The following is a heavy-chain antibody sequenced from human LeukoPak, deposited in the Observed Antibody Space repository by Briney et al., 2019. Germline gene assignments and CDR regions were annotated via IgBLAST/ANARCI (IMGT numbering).Heavy chain of an antibody. CDR1: GFTFDDYA. CDR3: AKASGSGTYPYYYYMDV. D-gene: IGHD3-10*01. V-gene: IGHV3-9*03. Sequence: GGSLRLSCAASGFTFDDYAMHWVRHAPGKGLEWVSGISWNSGSIGYADSVKGRFTISRDNAKNSLYLQMNSLRAEDMALYYCAKASGSGTYPYYYYMDVWGKGTTVTISS. CDR2: ISWNSGSI. J-gene: IGHJ6*03.